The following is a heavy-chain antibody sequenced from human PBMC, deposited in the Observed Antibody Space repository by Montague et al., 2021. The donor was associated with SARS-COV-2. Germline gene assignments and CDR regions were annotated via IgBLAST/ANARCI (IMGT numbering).Heavy chain of an antibody. D-gene: IGHD2-15*01. CDR1: GGSISSYY. J-gene: IGHJ6*02. Sequence: SETLSLTCTVSGGSISSYYWSWIRQPPGKGLEWIGDIYYSGSTNYNPSLKSRVTISVDTSKNQFSPKLSSVTAADTAVYYCARDTGEYCSGGSCLYGMDVWGQGTTVTVSS. CDR3: ARDTGEYCSGGSCLYGMDV. V-gene: IGHV4-59*01. CDR2: IYYSGST.